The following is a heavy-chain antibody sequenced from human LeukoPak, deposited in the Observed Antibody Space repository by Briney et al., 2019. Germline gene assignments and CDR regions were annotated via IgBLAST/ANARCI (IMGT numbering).Heavy chain of an antibody. D-gene: IGHD6-19*01. CDR3: AKDKGVAAVAGTEFDY. Sequence: QPGGSLRLSCAASGFTFSSYGMHWVRQAPGKGLEWVAFIRYDGSNKYYADSVKGRFTISRDNSKNTLYLQMNSLRAEDTAVYYCAKDKGVAAVAGTEFDYWGQGTLVTVSS. CDR2: IRYDGSNK. V-gene: IGHV3-30*02. J-gene: IGHJ4*02. CDR1: GFTFSSYG.